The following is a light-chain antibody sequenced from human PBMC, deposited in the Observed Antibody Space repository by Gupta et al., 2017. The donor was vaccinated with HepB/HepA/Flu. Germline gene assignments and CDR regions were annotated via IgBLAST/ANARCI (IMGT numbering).Light chain of an antibody. Sequence: QSVLTQPPSVSGAPGQRVTISCTGSSSNIGAGFDVHWYQHLPKTAPKLRSYESNNRPSGIPDRFSGSKSGTSASLTITGLHAEDDGDYDGQSYDNNLSGLWRFGGGTKLTVL. CDR2: ESN. CDR1: SSNIGAGFD. CDR3: QSYDNNLSGLWR. J-gene: IGLJ2*01. V-gene: IGLV1-40*01.